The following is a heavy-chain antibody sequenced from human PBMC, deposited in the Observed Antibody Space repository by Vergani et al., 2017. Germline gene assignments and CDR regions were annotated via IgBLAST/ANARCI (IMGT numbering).Heavy chain of an antibody. D-gene: IGHD3-22*01. CDR1: GYSFTNYW. J-gene: IGHJ4*02. CDR2: IHPADSDT. V-gene: IGHV5-51*01. CDR3: ARLYGRDSSGSKYFDY. Sequence: EVQLVQSGAEVKKPGESLKISCQISGYSFTNYWIGWVRQMPGKGLEWMGIIHPADSDTRYSPSFQGQVTISVEKSIRTAYLQRSSLRASDIAMYYCARLYGRDSSGSKYFDYWGQGTLVTVSS.